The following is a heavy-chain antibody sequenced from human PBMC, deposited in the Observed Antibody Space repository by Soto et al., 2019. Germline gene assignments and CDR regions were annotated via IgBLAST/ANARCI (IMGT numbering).Heavy chain of an antibody. CDR3: VRDAYNRDAFDI. Sequence: DVQLVEAGGGLGKPGGSLRLSCAASGFNFITFSMNWVRQAPGKGLECVSSISASSISIYYAESVKGRFTVSRDNAKNSLYLQMNSLTAEDTALYYCVRDAYNRDAFDIWGQGTTVTVSS. V-gene: IGHV3-21*01. J-gene: IGHJ3*02. CDR1: GFNFITFS. D-gene: IGHD1-20*01. CDR2: ISASSISI.